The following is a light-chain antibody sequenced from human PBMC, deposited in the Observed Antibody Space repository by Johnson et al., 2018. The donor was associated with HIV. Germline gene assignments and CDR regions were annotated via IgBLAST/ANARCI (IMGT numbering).Light chain of an antibody. CDR2: ENN. V-gene: IGLV1-51*02. CDR3: GTWDSSLNSYV. CDR1: SSNIGNNY. Sequence: QSVFTQPPSVSAAPGQKVTISCSGSSSNIGNNYVSWYQQLPGTAPKLLIYENNKRPSGIPDRFSGSKSGTSTTLGITGLQTWDEADYYCGTWDSSLNSYVFGTGTKVSVL. J-gene: IGLJ1*01.